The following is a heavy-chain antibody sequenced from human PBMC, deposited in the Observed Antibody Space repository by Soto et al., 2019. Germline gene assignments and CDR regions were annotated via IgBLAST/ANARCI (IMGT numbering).Heavy chain of an antibody. CDR3: ARQMVLAYYYYYGMDV. CDR1: GGSISSSSYY. Sequence: QLQLQESGPGLVKPSETLSLTCTVSGGSISSSSYYWGWIRQSPGKGLEWIGSIYYSGSTYYNPSLKSRVTISVDTSKSQFSLKLSSVTAADTAVYYCARQMVLAYYYYYGMDVWGQGTTVTVSS. D-gene: IGHD2-8*01. CDR2: IYYSGST. V-gene: IGHV4-39*01. J-gene: IGHJ6*02.